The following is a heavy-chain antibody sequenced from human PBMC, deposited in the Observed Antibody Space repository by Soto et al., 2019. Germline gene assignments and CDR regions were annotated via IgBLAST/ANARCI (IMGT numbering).Heavy chain of an antibody. V-gene: IGHV1-69*02. Sequence: QVQLVQSGAEVKKPGSSVKVSCKASGGTFSSYTISWVRQAPGQGLEWMGRIIPILGIANYAQKFQGRVTMTADKSTSTAYMELSSLRSEDTAVYYWAISSENWFDPWGQGTLVTVSS. CDR2: IIPILGIA. CDR3: AISSENWFDP. J-gene: IGHJ5*02. CDR1: GGTFSSYT.